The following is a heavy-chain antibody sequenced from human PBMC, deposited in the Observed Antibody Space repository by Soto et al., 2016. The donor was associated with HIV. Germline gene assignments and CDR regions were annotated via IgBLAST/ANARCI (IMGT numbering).Heavy chain of an antibody. CDR2: ISGSDGTI. CDR3: AKGYFGSGSFENWFDP. CDR1: GFSFRNYA. V-gene: IGHV3-23*01. D-gene: IGHD3-10*01. Sequence: EVQLLESGGGLVQPGGSLRLSCAASGFSFRNYAMSWVRQAPGKGLEWVAIISGSDGTIYYADSVKGRFTISRDNSKNTLFLQMNNLRAEDTAVYYCAKGYFGSGSFENWFDPWGQGTLLTSPQ. J-gene: IGHJ5*02.